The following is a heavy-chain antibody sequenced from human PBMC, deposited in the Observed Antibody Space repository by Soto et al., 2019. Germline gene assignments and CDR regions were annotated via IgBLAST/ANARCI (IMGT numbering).Heavy chain of an antibody. J-gene: IGHJ4*02. D-gene: IGHD2-15*01. CDR2: ISSNSAIV. CDR1: GFTFDDYA. CDR3: AKSPMAGGGSRMSFFDY. V-gene: IGHV3-9*01. Sequence: EVQLVESGGALVRPGRSLRLSCAASGFTFDDYAMHWVRQAPGKGLEWVSGISSNSAIVGYADSVKDRLTISRDNAKKSLYLQMNSLRPEDTAVYYCAKSPMAGGGSRMSFFDYWGQGTLVTASS.